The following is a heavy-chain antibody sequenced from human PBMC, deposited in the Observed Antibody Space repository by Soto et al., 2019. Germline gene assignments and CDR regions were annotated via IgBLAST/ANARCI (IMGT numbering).Heavy chain of an antibody. Sequence: QITLKESGPTLVRPTQTLTLTCTVSGFSLRTDAVGVGWIRQSPGKALEWLGIIYWNGEKRYKSSLQTRLTITRDTSKNQVVLTMTDMAPLDTATYFCAHRIAAPGRTLDYWGQGVLVTVSS. J-gene: IGHJ4*02. D-gene: IGHD6-13*01. CDR1: GFSLRTDAVG. CDR2: IYWNGEK. V-gene: IGHV2-5*01. CDR3: AHRIAAPGRTLDY.